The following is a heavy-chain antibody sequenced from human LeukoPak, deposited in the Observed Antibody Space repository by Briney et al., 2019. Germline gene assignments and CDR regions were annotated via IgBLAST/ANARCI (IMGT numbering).Heavy chain of an antibody. CDR2: ISNNGGYT. V-gene: IGHV3-23*01. CDR1: GLTFSSSA. J-gene: IGHJ4*02. CDR3: AKQLGYCSDGSCYFPY. D-gene: IGHD2-15*01. Sequence: GGSLRLSCAASGLTFSSSALSWVRQAPGKGLEWVSAISNNGGYTYYADSVQGRFTISRDNSKSTLCLQMNSLRAEDTAVYYCAKQLGYCSDGSCYFPYWGQGTLVTVSS.